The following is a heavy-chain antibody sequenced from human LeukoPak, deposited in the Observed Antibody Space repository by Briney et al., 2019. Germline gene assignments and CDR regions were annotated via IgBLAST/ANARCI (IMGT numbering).Heavy chain of an antibody. Sequence: SETRSLTCSVSGVSIRSYCWSWIRQPPGKGLEWIGYICNSGRTNYNPSLKSRVTISADTSKNQFSLRLSSVTAADTAVYSCAGSAPSYYVAFGFWGQGTLVTVSA. CDR1: GVSIRSYC. CDR3: AGSAPSYYVAFGF. CDR2: ICNSGRT. V-gene: IGHV4-59*08. D-gene: IGHD3-22*01. J-gene: IGHJ4*02.